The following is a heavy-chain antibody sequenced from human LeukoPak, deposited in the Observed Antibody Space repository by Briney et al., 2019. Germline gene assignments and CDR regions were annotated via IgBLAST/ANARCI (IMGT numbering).Heavy chain of an antibody. V-gene: IGHV4-39*01. D-gene: IGHD4-23*01. CDR2: IYYSGST. Sequence: PSETLSLTCTVSGGSISSSSYYWGWIRQPPGKGLEWIGSIYYSGSTYYNPSLKSRVTISVDTSKNQFSLKLSSVTAADTAVYYCARYGGDYYYYYGMDVWGQGTTVTVSS. CDR3: ARYGGDYYYYYGMDV. CDR1: GGSISSSSYY. J-gene: IGHJ6*02.